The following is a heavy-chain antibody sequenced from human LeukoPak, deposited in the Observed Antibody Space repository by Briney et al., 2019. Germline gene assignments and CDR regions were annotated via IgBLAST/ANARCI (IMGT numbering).Heavy chain of an antibody. D-gene: IGHD3-10*01. CDR2: ISGSGGST. CDR1: GFTFSSYA. Sequence: PGGSLRLSCAASGFTFSSYAMSWVRQAPGKGLEWVSAISGSGGSTYYADSVKGRFTISRDNSKNTLYLQMNSLRAEDTAVYYCARKVYYYGSGRGSYNWFDPWGQGALVTVSS. J-gene: IGHJ5*02. CDR3: ARKVYYYGSGRGSYNWFDP. V-gene: IGHV3-23*01.